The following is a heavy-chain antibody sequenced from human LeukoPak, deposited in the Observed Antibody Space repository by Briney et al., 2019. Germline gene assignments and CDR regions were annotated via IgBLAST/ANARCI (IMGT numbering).Heavy chain of an antibody. CDR3: ARDLGDYGESFSYYSGMDV. Sequence: GGSLRLSCAASGVTFISYARSWVRQEPGEGLEWVSAISVSGGSTYYADSVKGRFTISRDNSKNTLYLQMNRLRAEDTAVYYCARDLGDYGESFSYYSGMDVWGQGTTATVSS. J-gene: IGHJ6*02. CDR1: GVTFISYA. CDR2: ISVSGGST. D-gene: IGHD4-17*01. V-gene: IGHV3-23*01.